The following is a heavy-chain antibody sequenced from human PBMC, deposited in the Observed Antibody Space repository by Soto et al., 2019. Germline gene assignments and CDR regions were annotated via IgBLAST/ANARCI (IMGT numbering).Heavy chain of an antibody. CDR3: AKGLRFLEWLNWFDP. CDR2: ISWNSGSI. Sequence: GGSLRLSCAASGFTFDDYAMHWVRQAPGKGLEWVSGISWNSGSIGYADSVKGRFTISRDNAKNSLYLQMNSLRAEDTALYYCAKGLRFLEWLNWFDPWGQGTLVTVSS. D-gene: IGHD3-3*01. J-gene: IGHJ5*02. CDR1: GFTFDDYA. V-gene: IGHV3-9*01.